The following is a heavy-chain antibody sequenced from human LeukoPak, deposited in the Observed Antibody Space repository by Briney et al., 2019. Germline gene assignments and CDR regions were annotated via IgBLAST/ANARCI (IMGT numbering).Heavy chain of an antibody. CDR2: IYSGGTT. CDR1: GFTVSSNF. J-gene: IGHJ6*03. D-gene: IGHD5-12*01. Sequence: GGSLRLSCAASGFTVSSNFMSWVRQAPGKGLEWVSVIYSGGTTYYADSVKGRFTISRDNSKNTLSLQMNSLRAEDTAVYYCARDGYGNNYMDVWGKGTTVTVS. CDR3: ARDGYGNNYMDV. V-gene: IGHV3-53*01.